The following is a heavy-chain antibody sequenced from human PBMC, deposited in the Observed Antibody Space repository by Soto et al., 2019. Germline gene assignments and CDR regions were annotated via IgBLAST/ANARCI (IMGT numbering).Heavy chain of an antibody. D-gene: IGHD6-13*01. CDR3: ARGYSRSYNYFDY. J-gene: IGHJ4*02. CDR1: GFTFSSYG. V-gene: IGHV3-33*01. CDR2: IWYDGSNK. Sequence: LRLSCAASGFTFSSYGMHWVRQAPGKGLEWVAVIWYDGSNKYYADSVKGRFTISRDNSKNTLYLQMNSLRAEDTAVYYCARGYSRSYNYFDYWGQGTLVTVSS.